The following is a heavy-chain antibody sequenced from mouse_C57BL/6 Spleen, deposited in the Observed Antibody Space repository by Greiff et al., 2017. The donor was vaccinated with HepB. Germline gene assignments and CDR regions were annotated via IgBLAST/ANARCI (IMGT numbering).Heavy chain of an antibody. CDR2: ISDGGSYT. D-gene: IGHD1-1*01. CDR1: GFTFSSYA. Sequence: VQLQESGGGLVKPGGSLKLSCAASGFTFSSYAMSWVRQTPEKRLEWVATISDGGSYTYYPDNVKGRFTISRDNAKNNLYLQMSHLKSEDTAMYYCARERTTVDWYFDVWGTGTTVTVSS. CDR3: ARERTTVDWYFDV. J-gene: IGHJ1*03. V-gene: IGHV5-4*01.